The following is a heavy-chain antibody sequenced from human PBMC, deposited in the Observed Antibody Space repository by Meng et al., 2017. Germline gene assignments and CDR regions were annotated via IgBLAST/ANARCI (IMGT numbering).Heavy chain of an antibody. CDR2: ISAYNGNT. CDR3: ARLLRPYSSSSNFDY. V-gene: IGHV1-18*01. D-gene: IGHD6-6*01. Sequence: QVCLVEDGGGGKKAWGSVKVACKASCYTFTSYGISWVRQAPGQGLEWMGWISAYNGNTNYAQKLQGRVTMTTDTSTSTAYMELRSLRSDDTAVYYCARLLRPYSSSSNFDYWGQGTLVTVSS. CDR1: CYTFTSYG. J-gene: IGHJ4*02.